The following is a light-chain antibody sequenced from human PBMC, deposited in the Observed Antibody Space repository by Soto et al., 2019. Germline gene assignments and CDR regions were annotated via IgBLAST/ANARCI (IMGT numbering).Light chain of an antibody. CDR1: QSVSSYY. J-gene: IGKJ3*01. CDR2: AAS. CDR3: QQCGSSPCT. V-gene: IGKV3-20*01. Sequence: EIVLTQSPGTLSLSPGEGATLSCRASQSVSSYYLAWYQQKPGQAPRLLIYAASSRAAGIPDRFSGGGSGTDFTLTISRLEPEDFAVYYCQQCGSSPCTFGPGTKVDIK.